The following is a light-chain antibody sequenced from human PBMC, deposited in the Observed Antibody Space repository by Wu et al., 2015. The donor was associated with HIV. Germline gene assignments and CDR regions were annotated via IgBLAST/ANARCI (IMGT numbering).Light chain of an antibody. CDR3: QQFYNSPQT. CDR1: QDITNS. J-gene: IGKJ1*01. V-gene: IGKV1-NL1*01. Sequence: DIQMTQSPSSLSASVGDEVTITCRASQDITNSLAWYQHKPGKAPKLLLYAASRLESGVPSRFSGSGSGTDYTLTINKLQPEDFATYYCQQFYNSPQTFGQGTRVDI. CDR2: AAS.